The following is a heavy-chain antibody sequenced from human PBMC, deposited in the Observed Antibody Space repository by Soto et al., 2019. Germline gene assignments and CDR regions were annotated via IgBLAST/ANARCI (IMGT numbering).Heavy chain of an antibody. J-gene: IGHJ6*02. CDR2: IDPSDSYT. CDR3: ARSTTVAYYYYGMDV. V-gene: IGHV5-10-1*01. CDR1: GYSFTSYW. Sequence: GESLKISCKGSGYSFTSYWISWVRQMPGKGLEWMGRIDPSDSYTNYSPSFQGHVTISADKSISTAYLQWSSQKASDTAMYYCARSTTVAYYYYGMDVWGQGTTVTVSS. D-gene: IGHD4-4*01.